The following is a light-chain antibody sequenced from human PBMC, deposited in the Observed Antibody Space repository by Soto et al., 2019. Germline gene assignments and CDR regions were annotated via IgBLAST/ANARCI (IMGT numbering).Light chain of an antibody. CDR2: DAS. J-gene: IGKJ5*01. CDR3: QQHSNWPPIT. CDR1: QSVSSY. V-gene: IGKV3-11*01. Sequence: EIVLTQSPAPLSLSPGERATLSCRASQSVSSYLAWYQQKPGQAPRLLIYDASIRATGIPARFSGRGSGTDFTLTISSLVPVDFAVYDCQQHSNWPPITFGQGARLESK.